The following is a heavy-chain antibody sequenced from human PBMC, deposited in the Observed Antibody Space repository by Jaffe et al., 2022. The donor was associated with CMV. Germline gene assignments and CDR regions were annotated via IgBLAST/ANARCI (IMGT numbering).Heavy chain of an antibody. CDR2: IFYNGNT. V-gene: IGHV4-61*03. CDR1: GGSVSSGSYY. Sequence: QVQLQESGPGLVKPSETLSLTCSVSGGSVSSGSYYWSWIRQPPGKGLEWIGYIFYNGNTRYSPSLKSRVTISVDTSKNLFSLRLTSLTAADTAIYYCARYTRNNHFDYWGQGTLVTVSS. CDR3: ARYTRNNHFDY. J-gene: IGHJ4*02.